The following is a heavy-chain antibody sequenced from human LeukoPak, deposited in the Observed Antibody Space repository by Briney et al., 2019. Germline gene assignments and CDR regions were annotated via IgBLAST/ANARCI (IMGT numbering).Heavy chain of an antibody. D-gene: IGHD3-16*02. CDR1: GFTFSDYY. CDR2: ISPNSGSTI. CDR3: AKDIVAPGLFFDY. J-gene: IGHJ4*02. Sequence: GGSLRLSCAASGFTFSDYYMGWIRQAPGKGLEWVSYISPNSGSTIYYADSVKGRFTISRDNAKNSLYLQTNSLSAEDTAVYYCAKDIVAPGLFFDYWGQGTLVTVSS. V-gene: IGHV3-11*01.